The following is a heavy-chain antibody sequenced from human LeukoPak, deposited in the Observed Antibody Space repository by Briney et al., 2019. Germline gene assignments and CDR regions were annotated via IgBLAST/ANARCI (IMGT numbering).Heavy chain of an antibody. CDR1: GFTFSTYA. Sequence: GGSLRLSCEASGFTFSTYAMSWVRQTPGKGLEWVAAISGDNPGTYHASSVRGRFTISRDDSKNTVHLQMNALRAEDAAIYYCAKASVGHCSGAFCYHFDSWGQGTLVTVSS. CDR2: ISGDNPGT. D-gene: IGHD2-15*01. CDR3: AKASVGHCSGAFCYHFDS. V-gene: IGHV3-23*01. J-gene: IGHJ4*02.